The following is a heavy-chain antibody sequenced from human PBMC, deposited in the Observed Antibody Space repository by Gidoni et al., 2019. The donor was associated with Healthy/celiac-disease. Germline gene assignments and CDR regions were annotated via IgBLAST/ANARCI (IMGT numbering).Heavy chain of an antibody. J-gene: IGHJ3*02. CDR1: GFTFSSYS. V-gene: IGHV3-21*01. CDR3: ARGIGGYDDAFDI. CDR2: ISSSSSYI. Sequence: EVQLVESGGGLVKPRGSLRLSCAASGFTFSSYSMNWVRQAPGKGLEWVSSISSSSSYIYYADSVKGRFTISRDNAKNSLYLQMNSLRAEDTAVYYCARGIGGYDDAFDIWGQGTMVTVSS. D-gene: IGHD5-12*01.